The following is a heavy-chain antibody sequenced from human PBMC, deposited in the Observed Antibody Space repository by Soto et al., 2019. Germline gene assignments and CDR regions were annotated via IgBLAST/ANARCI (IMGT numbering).Heavy chain of an antibody. Sequence: GESLKISCKGSGYSFTSYWISWVRQMPGKGLEWMGRIDPSDSYTNYSPSFQGHVTISADKSISTAYLQWSSLKASDTAMYYCSRHYSSSSLAQADYWGQGTLVPVSS. D-gene: IGHD6-13*01. J-gene: IGHJ4*02. CDR2: IDPSDSYT. CDR1: GYSFTSYW. V-gene: IGHV5-10-1*01. CDR3: SRHYSSSSLAQADY.